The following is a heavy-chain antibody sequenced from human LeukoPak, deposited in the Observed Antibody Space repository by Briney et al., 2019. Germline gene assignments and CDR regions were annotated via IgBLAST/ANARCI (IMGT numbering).Heavy chain of an antibody. J-gene: IGHJ3*02. D-gene: IGHD1-26*01. Sequence: PSETLSLTCTVSGGSISTYYWNWIRQPPGKGLEWIGYIYYSGSTNYNPSLKSRVTISVDTSKNQFSLKLSSVTAADTAVYYCARHGGSGSRLGAFDIWGQGTMVTVSS. V-gene: IGHV4-59*08. CDR1: GGSISTYY. CDR2: IYYSGST. CDR3: ARHGGSGSRLGAFDI.